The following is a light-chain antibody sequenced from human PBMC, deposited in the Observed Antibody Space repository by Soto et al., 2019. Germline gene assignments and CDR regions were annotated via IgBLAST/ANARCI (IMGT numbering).Light chain of an antibody. V-gene: IGKV3D-15*01. Sequence: EIVMTQSPATLSVSPGERATLSCRASQSVSSDLAWYEQKPGQAPRLVIYDASTRAPGIPDRFSGSESETDFTLTISRLEPEDFAVYYCQKYGASRTFGQGTKVDIK. CDR3: QKYGASRT. CDR1: QSVSSD. J-gene: IGKJ1*01. CDR2: DAS.